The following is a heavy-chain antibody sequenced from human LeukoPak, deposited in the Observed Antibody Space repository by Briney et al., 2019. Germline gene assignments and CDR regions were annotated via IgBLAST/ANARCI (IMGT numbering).Heavy chain of an antibody. Sequence: PSETLSLTCAVYGGSFTDYYWIWIRQPPGKGLEWIGEINRSGRTNYNPSLKSRVTMSVDTSKNQFSLQLSSVTAADTAVYYCARFFKGGDNGDYSDYWGQGTLVTVSS. D-gene: IGHD4-17*01. V-gene: IGHV4-34*01. CDR3: ARFFKGGDNGDYSDY. CDR2: INRSGRT. CDR1: GGSFTDYY. J-gene: IGHJ4*02.